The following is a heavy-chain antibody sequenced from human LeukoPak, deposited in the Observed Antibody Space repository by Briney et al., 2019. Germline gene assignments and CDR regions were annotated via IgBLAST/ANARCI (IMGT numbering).Heavy chain of an antibody. Sequence: PSETLSLTCAVYGGSFSGYYWSWIRQPPGKGLEWIAYIYYSGRTNYNPSLKSRVTISVDTSKNQFSLKLSSVTAADTAVYYCARAEASDSSGFDYWGQGTLVTVSS. V-gene: IGHV4-59*01. D-gene: IGHD6-19*01. CDR1: GGSFSGYY. CDR2: IYYSGRT. CDR3: ARAEASDSSGFDY. J-gene: IGHJ4*02.